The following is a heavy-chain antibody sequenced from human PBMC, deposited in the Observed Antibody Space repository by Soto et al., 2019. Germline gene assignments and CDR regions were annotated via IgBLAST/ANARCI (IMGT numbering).Heavy chain of an antibody. CDR3: ARDQSPPRITIFPYYYGMDV. CDR2: INPSGGST. D-gene: IGHD3-3*01. CDR1: GYTFTSYY. J-gene: IGHJ6*02. Sequence: QVQLVQSGAEVKKPGASVKVSCKASGYTFTSYYMHWVRQAPGQGLEWMGIINPSGGSTSYAQKFQDRVTMTRDTSTSTVYMELSSLRSEDTAVYYCARDQSPPRITIFPYYYGMDVWGQGTTVTVSS. V-gene: IGHV1-46*01.